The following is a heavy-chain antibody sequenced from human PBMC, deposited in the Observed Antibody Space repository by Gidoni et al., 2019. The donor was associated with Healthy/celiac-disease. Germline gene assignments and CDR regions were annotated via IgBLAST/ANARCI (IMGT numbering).Heavy chain of an antibody. D-gene: IGHD3-10*01. CDR3: ARSGGMVRGFHLPYTFDP. Sequence: QVQLVQSGAEVKKPGASVKVSCKASGYTFTGYYMHWVRQAPGQGLEWMGWINPNSGGTNYAQKFQGRVTMTRDTSISTAYMELSRLRSDDTAVYYCARSGGMVRGFHLPYTFDPWGQGTLVTVSS. J-gene: IGHJ5*02. CDR2: INPNSGGT. CDR1: GYTFTGYY. V-gene: IGHV1-2*02.